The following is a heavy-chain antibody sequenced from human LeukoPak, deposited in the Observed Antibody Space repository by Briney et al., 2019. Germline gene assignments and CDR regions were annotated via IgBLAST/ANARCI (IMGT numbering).Heavy chain of an antibody. J-gene: IGHJ4*02. D-gene: IGHD6-13*01. CDR1: GFTFDDYA. Sequence: TGGSLRLSCAASGFTFDDYAMHWVRQAPGKGLEWVSGISWNSGSIGYADSVKGRFTISRDNAKNSLYLQMNSLRAEDTALYYCALDSSNEGYFDYWGQGTLVTVSS. V-gene: IGHV3-9*01. CDR3: ALDSSNEGYFDY. CDR2: ISWNSGSI.